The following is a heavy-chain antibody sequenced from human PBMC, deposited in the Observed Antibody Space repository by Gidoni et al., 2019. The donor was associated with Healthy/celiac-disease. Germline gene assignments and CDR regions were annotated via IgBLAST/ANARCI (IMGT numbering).Heavy chain of an antibody. V-gene: IGHV5-51*01. J-gene: IGHJ3*02. D-gene: IGHD3-10*01. CDR2: IYPGDSDT. CDR3: ARPHRGVSFDAFDI. Sequence: PGKGLEWMGIIYPGDSDTRYSPSFQGQVTISADKSISTAYLQWSSLKASDTAMYYCARPHRGVSFDAFDIWGQGTMVTVSS.